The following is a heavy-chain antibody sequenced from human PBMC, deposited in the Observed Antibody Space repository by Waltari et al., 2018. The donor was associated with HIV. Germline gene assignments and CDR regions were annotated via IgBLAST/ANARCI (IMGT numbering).Heavy chain of an antibody. Sequence: EVQMLESGGGLVQPGGSLRLSCAASGFTFNNYAMPWVRQAPGKGLGWVSSITGSGGNIFRADSVKGRFIIARDNSKNRLYLQMSSLRGEDTAVYYCAKGSELVPAAMSLDSWGQGTLVTVSS. CDR1: GFTFNNYA. V-gene: IGHV3-23*01. D-gene: IGHD2-2*01. CDR2: ITGSGGNI. CDR3: AKGSELVPAAMSLDS. J-gene: IGHJ4*02.